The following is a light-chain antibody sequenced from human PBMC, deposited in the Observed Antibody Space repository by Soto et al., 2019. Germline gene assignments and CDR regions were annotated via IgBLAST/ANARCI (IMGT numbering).Light chain of an antibody. Sequence: EIVMTQSPGTLSFSPGERATLSCRARQSVSSNYLAWYQQKPGQAPRLLIYGASSRATGNPDRFSGSGSGTDFTLTISRLEPEDFAVYYCQQYAFSPQTFGQGTKVEIK. J-gene: IGKJ1*01. CDR2: GAS. CDR1: QSVSSNY. CDR3: QQYAFSPQT. V-gene: IGKV3-20*01.